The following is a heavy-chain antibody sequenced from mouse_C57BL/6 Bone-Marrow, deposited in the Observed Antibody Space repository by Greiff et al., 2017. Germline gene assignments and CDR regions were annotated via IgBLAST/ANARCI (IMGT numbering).Heavy chain of an antibody. Sequence: VQGVESGPGLVQPSQSLSITCTVSGFSLTSYGVHWVRQSPGKGLEWLGVIWSGGSTDYNAAFISRLSISKDNSKSQVFFKMNSLQADDTAIYYCASSFITTVVRDYWGQGTTLTVSS. D-gene: IGHD1-1*01. V-gene: IGHV2-2*01. CDR1: GFSLTSYG. CDR2: IWSGGST. CDR3: ASSFITTVVRDY. J-gene: IGHJ2*01.